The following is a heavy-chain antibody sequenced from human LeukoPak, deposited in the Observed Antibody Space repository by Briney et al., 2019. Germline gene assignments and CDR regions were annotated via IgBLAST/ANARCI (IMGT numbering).Heavy chain of an antibody. CDR3: ARGAVTMVRGVMDS. V-gene: IGHV1-69*04. D-gene: IGHD3-10*01. Sequence: SVKVSCKASGGTFSSYAISWVRQAPGQGLEWMGRIIPILGIANYAQKFQGRVTITADKSTSTAYMEPSSLRSEDTAVYYCARGAVTMVRGVMDSWGQGTLVTVSS. J-gene: IGHJ4*02. CDR1: GGTFSSYA. CDR2: IIPILGIA.